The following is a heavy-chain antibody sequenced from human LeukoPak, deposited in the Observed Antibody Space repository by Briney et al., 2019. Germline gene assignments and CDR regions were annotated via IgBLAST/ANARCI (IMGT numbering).Heavy chain of an antibody. Sequence: GASVKVSCKASGYTFTGYYMHWVRQAPGQGLEWMGWINPNSGGTNYAQKFQGWVTMTRDTSISTAYMELSRLRSDDTAVYYCARVWPVDTAMVDYWGQGTLVTVSS. J-gene: IGHJ4*02. CDR1: GYTFTGYY. D-gene: IGHD5-18*01. CDR3: ARVWPVDTAMVDY. V-gene: IGHV1-2*04. CDR2: INPNSGGT.